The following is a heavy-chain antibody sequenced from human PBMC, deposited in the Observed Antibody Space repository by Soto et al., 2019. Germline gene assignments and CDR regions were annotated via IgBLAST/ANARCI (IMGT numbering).Heavy chain of an antibody. Sequence: SETLSLTCTVSGGSVSSGSYYWSWIRQPPGKGLEWIGYIYYSGSTNYNPSLKSRVTISVDTSKNQFSLKLSSVTAADTAVYYCARDVPSFWSGYSAGFDYWGQGTLVTVSS. CDR2: IYYSGST. V-gene: IGHV4-61*01. D-gene: IGHD3-3*01. CDR3: ARDVPSFWSGYSAGFDY. J-gene: IGHJ4*02. CDR1: GGSVSSGSYY.